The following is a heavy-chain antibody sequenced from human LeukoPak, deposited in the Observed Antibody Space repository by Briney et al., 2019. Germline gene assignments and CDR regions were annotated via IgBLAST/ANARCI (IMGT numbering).Heavy chain of an antibody. CDR1: GFTFSNYA. CDR2: ISGSGDNT. J-gene: IGHJ6*04. V-gene: IGHV3-23*01. Sequence: GGSLRLSCAASGFTFSNYAMSWVRQAQGKGLEWVSAISGSGDNTYYADSVKGRFTISRDNAKNSLYLQMNSLRAEDTAVYYCAELGITMIGGVWGKGTTVTISS. D-gene: IGHD3-10*02. CDR3: AELGITMIGGV.